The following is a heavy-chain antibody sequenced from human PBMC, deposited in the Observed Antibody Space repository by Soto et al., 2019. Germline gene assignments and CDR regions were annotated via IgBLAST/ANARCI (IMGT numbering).Heavy chain of an antibody. CDR1: GGSISGTNW. CDR3: AAQWIPQKDLDI. CDR2: VYHSGST. J-gene: IGHJ4*02. D-gene: IGHD5-18*01. V-gene: IGHV4-4*02. Sequence: PSESLSLTCDVFGGSISGTNWWTWVRQPPGKGLEWIGEVYHSGSTHYNSSLKSRVTISIDKSKNQFSLKLSSVTAADTAVYHGAAQWIPQKDLDIWGQGILVTVSS.